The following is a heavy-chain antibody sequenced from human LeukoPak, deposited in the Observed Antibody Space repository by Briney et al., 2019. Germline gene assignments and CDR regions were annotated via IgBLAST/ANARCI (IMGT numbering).Heavy chain of an antibody. Sequence: GGSLRLSCAASGFTFSSYWMNWARQAPGKGLEWVASINHNGNVNYYVDSVKGRFTISRDNAKNSLYLQMNSLRAEDTAVYYCAKVGPYSSGWYGAVDDAFDIWGQGTMVTVSS. CDR2: INHNGNVN. J-gene: IGHJ3*02. D-gene: IGHD6-19*01. CDR3: AKVGPYSSGWYGAVDDAFDI. V-gene: IGHV3-7*03. CDR1: GFTFSSYW.